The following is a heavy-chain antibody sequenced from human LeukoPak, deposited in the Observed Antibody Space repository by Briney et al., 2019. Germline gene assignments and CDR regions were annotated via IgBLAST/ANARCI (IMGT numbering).Heavy chain of an antibody. Sequence: GGSLRLSCAASGFTFSGYGMTWVRQAPGKGLEWVSTISNTGGTTYYADSVKGRFTISRDNSKNTLYLQMNSLTADDTAVYHCAKGTLKCPPTSPDYWGQGTLVTVSS. CDR2: ISNTGGTT. V-gene: IGHV3-23*01. D-gene: IGHD1-26*01. J-gene: IGHJ4*02. CDR1: GFTFSGYG. CDR3: AKGTLKCPPTSPDY.